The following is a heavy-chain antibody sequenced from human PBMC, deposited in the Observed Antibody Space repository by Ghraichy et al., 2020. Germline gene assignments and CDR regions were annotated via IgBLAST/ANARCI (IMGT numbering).Heavy chain of an antibody. Sequence: GESLRLSCVASGFSFSVFDMNWVRQAPGRGLEWVASIYSTGKYIYYADSVMGRFTISRDDSENSLYLQMDSLRTEDTAVYYCARRAPYCGSTSCYDYWGQGTLVTVA. CDR3: ARRAPYCGSTSCYDY. D-gene: IGHD2-2*01. V-gene: IGHV3-21*01. CDR2: IYSTGKYI. CDR1: GFSFSVFD. J-gene: IGHJ4*02.